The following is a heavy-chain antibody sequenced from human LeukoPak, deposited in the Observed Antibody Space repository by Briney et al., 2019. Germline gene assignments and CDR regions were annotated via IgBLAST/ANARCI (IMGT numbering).Heavy chain of an antibody. CDR2: ISYDGSNK. CDR1: GFPFSSYG. CDR3: AKAEWFDP. Sequence: GGSLGLSCAATGFPFSSYGMHWVRQAPGKGLEWVAVISYDGSNKYYADSVKGRFTISRDNSKNTLYLQMNSLRAEDTAVYYCAKAEWFDPWGQGTLVTVSS. D-gene: IGHD1-14*01. V-gene: IGHV3-30*18. J-gene: IGHJ5*02.